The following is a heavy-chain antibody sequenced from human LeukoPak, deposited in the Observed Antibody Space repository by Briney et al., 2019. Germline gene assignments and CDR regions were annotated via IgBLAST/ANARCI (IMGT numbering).Heavy chain of an antibody. J-gene: IGHJ5*02. CDR1: GGSFSGYY. CDR3: ARVYYDFWSGNNWFDP. D-gene: IGHD3-3*01. V-gene: IGHV4-34*01. Sequence: PSETLSLTCAVYGGSFSGYYWSWIRQPPGKGLEWIGEINHSGSTYYNPSLKSRVTISVDTSKNQFSLKLSSVTAADTAVYYCARVYYDFWSGNNWFDPWGQGTLVTVSS. CDR2: INHSGST.